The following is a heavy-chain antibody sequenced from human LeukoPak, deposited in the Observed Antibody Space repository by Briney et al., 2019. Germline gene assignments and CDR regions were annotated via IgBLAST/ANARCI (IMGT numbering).Heavy chain of an antibody. Sequence: GASVKVSCKPSGYTFTGYYMHWVRQAPGQGLEWMGWINPSSGGTNYPQKFQGRVTMTRDTSLSTAYMEVSGLRSDDTAVYYCARGVVAATFYYYMDVWGKGTTATVSS. CDR3: ARGVVAATFYYYMDV. D-gene: IGHD2-15*01. CDR1: GYTFTGYY. J-gene: IGHJ6*03. V-gene: IGHV1-2*02. CDR2: INPSSGGT.